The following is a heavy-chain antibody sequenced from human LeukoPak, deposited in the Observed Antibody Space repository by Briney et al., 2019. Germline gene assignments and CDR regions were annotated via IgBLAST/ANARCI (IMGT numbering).Heavy chain of an antibody. CDR1: GGSISSYY. D-gene: IGHD3-10*01. CDR2: IYTSGST. Sequence: SETLSLTCTVSGGSISSYYWSWIRQPAGKGLEWIGRIYTSGSTNYNPSLKSRVTMSVDTSKNQFSLKLSSVTAADTAVYYCAIPPQEPIWFGEPRYGMDVWGQGTTVTVSS. CDR3: AIPPQEPIWFGEPRYGMDV. V-gene: IGHV4-4*07. J-gene: IGHJ6*02.